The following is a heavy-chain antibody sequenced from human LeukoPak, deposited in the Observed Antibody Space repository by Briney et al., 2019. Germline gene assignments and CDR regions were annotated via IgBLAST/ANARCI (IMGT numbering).Heavy chain of an antibody. Sequence: GGSLRLSCAASGFNFSSYSMNWVRQAPGKGLEWVSSISSSSRFRYYADSVKGRFTISRDNARNALYLHMNSLTADDTAVYYCARESSGYFYWGQGTLVTVSS. D-gene: IGHD3-22*01. CDR1: GFNFSSYS. CDR2: ISSSSRFR. CDR3: ARESSGYFY. V-gene: IGHV3-21*01. J-gene: IGHJ4*02.